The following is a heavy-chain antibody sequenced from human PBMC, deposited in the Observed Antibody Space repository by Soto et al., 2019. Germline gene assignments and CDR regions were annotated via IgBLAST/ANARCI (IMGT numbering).Heavy chain of an antibody. Sequence: TMSLTCPVSGGSISSGGYYWSWIRQHPGKGLRWLRYIYYSGSTYYNPSLKSRVTISVDTNKYECALKLIVGIAADTAVYSCARVPGASYGRCFDYWGQGTLGTFSS. D-gene: IGHD5-18*01. V-gene: IGHV4-31*03. CDR2: IYYSGST. CDR3: ARVPGASYGRCFDY. J-gene: IGHJ4*02. CDR1: GGSISSGGYY.